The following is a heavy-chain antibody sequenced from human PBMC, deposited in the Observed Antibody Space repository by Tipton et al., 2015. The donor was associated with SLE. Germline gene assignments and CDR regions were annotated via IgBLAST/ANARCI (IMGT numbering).Heavy chain of an antibody. J-gene: IGHJ3*02. CDR3: ARRGIAARRDAFDI. V-gene: IGHV4-38-2*01. D-gene: IGHD6-6*01. CDR1: GYSISSGYY. Sequence: TLSLTCAVSGYSISSGYYWGWIRQPPGKGLEWIGSIYHSGSTYYNPSLKSRVTISVDTSKNQFSLKLSSVTAADTAVYYCARRGIAARRDAFDIWGQGTMVTVSS. CDR2: IYHSGST.